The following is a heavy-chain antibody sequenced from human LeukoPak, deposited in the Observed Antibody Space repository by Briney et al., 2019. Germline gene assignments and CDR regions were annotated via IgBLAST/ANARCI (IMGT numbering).Heavy chain of an antibody. CDR3: AKDGHYDILTGYVEPYYYYYMDV. D-gene: IGHD3-9*01. J-gene: IGHJ6*03. CDR2: ISSSSSTI. CDR1: GFTFSSYS. Sequence: GGSLRLSCAASGFTFSSYSMNWVRQAPGKGLEWVSYISSSSSTIYYADSVKGRFTISRDNAKNSLYLQMNSLRAEDTAVYYCAKDGHYDILTGYVEPYYYYYMDVWGKGTTVTISS. V-gene: IGHV3-48*01.